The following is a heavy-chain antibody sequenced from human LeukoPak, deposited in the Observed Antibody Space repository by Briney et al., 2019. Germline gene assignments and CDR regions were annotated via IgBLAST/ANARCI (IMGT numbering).Heavy chain of an antibody. Sequence: ASVTVSCKASGYTFTSYAMHWVRQAPGQRLEGMGWINAGNGNTKYSQEFQGRVTITRDTSASTAYMELSSLRSEDMAVYYCARDGGFSGYSYGDAFDIWGQGTMVTVSS. D-gene: IGHD5-18*01. CDR2: INAGNGNT. CDR1: GYTFTSYA. V-gene: IGHV1-3*03. CDR3: ARDGGFSGYSYGDAFDI. J-gene: IGHJ3*02.